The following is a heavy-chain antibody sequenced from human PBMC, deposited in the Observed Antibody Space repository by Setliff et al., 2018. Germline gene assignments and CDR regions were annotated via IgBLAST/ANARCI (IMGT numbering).Heavy chain of an antibody. CDR1: GDFISSGSYY. CDR3: ARSPYYASGNSHNYYMDV. V-gene: IGHV4-61*09. J-gene: IGHJ6*03. D-gene: IGHD3-10*01. Sequence: TSETLSLTCSLSGDFISSGSYYWSWIRQPAGKGLEWIGHIQTSGTTNYNPSLKGRVTMTSDTSRNQLSLKLTSVSAADTAIYYCARSPYYASGNSHNYYMDVWGKGTAVTVSS. CDR2: IQTSGTT.